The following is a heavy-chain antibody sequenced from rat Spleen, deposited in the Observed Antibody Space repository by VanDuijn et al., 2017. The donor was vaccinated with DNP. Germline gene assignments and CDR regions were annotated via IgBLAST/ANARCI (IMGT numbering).Heavy chain of an antibody. J-gene: IGHJ1*01. CDR1: GFTFRNSG. CDR3: TRKYTTDYYWYFDF. D-gene: IGHD1-6*01. CDR2: ISYDGSDI. Sequence: EVKLVESGGDLVQPGRSLKLSCVASGFTFRNSGMAWVRQAPTKGLEWVASISYDGSDIYYRDSVKGRFTMSRDNAKSTLYLQVNSLRSEDTATYYCTRKYTTDYYWYFDFWGPGTMVTVSS. V-gene: IGHV5-29*01.